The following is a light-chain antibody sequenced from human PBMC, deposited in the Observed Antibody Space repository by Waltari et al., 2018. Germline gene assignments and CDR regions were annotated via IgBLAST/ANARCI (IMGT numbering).Light chain of an antibody. CDR2: DVS. J-gene: IGLJ3*02. Sequence: QSALTQPASVSGSPGQSIPIPCTGTSGDVGGLKFVSRYQQHAGKAPKLIIFDVSNRPSGVSTRFSGSKSGNTASLTISGLQAEDEAYYVCSSDTSSRGRVFGGGTKVTV. V-gene: IGLV2-14*03. CDR3: SSDTSSRGRV. CDR1: SGDVGGLKF.